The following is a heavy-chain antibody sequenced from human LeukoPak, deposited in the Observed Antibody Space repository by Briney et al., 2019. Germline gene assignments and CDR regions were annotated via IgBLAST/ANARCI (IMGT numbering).Heavy chain of an antibody. D-gene: IGHD4-17*01. CDR3: ARDQVYGDYGMDV. V-gene: IGHV3-11*01. CDR2: ISSSGSTI. CDR1: GFTFSDYY. J-gene: IGHJ6*02. Sequence: GGSLRLSCAASGFTFSDYYMSWIRQAPGKGLEGGSYISSSGSTIYYADSVKGRFTISRDNAKNSLYLQMNSLRAEDTAVYYCARDQVYGDYGMDVWGQGTTVTVSS.